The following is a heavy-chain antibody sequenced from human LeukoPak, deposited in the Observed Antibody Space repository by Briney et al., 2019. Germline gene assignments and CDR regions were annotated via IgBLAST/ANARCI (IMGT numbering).Heavy chain of an antibody. CDR3: ARARSSRDGYII. CDR2: ISSSSSYI. J-gene: IGHJ4*02. V-gene: IGHV3-21*01. Sequence: GGSLRLSCAASGFTFSSYSMNWVRQAPGKGLEWVSSISSSSSYIYYADSVKGRFTISRDNAKNPLYLQMNSLRAEDTAVYYCARARSSRDGYIIWGQGTLVTVSS. CDR1: GFTFSSYS. D-gene: IGHD5-12*01.